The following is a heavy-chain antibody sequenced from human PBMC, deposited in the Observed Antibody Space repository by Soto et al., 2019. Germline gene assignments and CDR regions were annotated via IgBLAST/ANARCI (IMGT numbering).Heavy chain of an antibody. CDR1: GFTFTSSA. CDR2: IVVGSGNP. J-gene: IGHJ4*01. Sequence: ASVKVSCKASGFTFTSSAMQWVRQARGQRLEWIGWIVVGSGNPNYAQKFQERVTITRDMSTSTAYMELSSLRSEDTAVYYCAAVVVCYDSSWGPERESFDYWG. CDR3: AAVVVCYDSSWGPERESFDY. V-gene: IGHV1-58*02. D-gene: IGHD3-22*01.